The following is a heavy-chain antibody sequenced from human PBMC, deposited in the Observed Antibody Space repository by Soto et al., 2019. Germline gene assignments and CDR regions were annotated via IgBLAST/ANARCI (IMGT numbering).Heavy chain of an antibody. J-gene: IGHJ4*02. Sequence: GASVKVSCKASGYTFTSYAMHWVRQAPGQRLEWMGWINAGNGNTKYSQKFQGRVTITRDTSASTAYMEPSSLRSEDTAVYYCARGIAVAVTGDYWGQGTLVTVSS. CDR3: ARGIAVAVTGDY. CDR1: GYTFTSYA. CDR2: INAGNGNT. V-gene: IGHV1-3*01. D-gene: IGHD6-19*01.